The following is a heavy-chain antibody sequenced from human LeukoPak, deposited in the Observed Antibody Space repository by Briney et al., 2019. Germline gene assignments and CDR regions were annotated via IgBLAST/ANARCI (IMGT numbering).Heavy chain of an antibody. D-gene: IGHD3-22*01. CDR3: ARERVYYDGSGYKTAEYFQH. CDR1: GGTFSSYA. V-gene: IGHV1-69*13. CDR2: IIPIFGTA. J-gene: IGHJ1*01. Sequence: GAPVKVSCKASGGTFSSYAISWVRQAPGQGLEWMGGIIPIFGTANYAQKFQGRVTITADESTSTAYMELSSLRSEDTAVYYCARERVYYDGSGYKTAEYFQHWGQGTLVTVSS.